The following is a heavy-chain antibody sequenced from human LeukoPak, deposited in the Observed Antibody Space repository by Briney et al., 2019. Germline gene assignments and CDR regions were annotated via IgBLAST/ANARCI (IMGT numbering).Heavy chain of an antibody. J-gene: IGHJ4*02. Sequence: GGSLRLSCAVSGFTFSTHWMSWVRQAPGKGLGWVANIKQDGSEKYYVDSVKGRFTISRDNAKNSLYLQMNSLRAEDTAVYYCARDHDYTSDYWGQGTLVTVSS. CDR3: ARDHDYTSDY. V-gene: IGHV3-7*01. CDR1: GFTFSTHW. CDR2: IKQDGSEK. D-gene: IGHD4-11*01.